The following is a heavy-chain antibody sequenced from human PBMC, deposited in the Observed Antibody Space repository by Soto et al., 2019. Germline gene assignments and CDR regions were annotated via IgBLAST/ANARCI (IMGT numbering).Heavy chain of an antibody. J-gene: IGHJ1*01. Sequence: AGGSLRLSCAASGFTFSSYAMSWVRQAPGKGLEWVSAISGSGGSTYYADSVKGRFTISRDNSKNTLYLQMNSLRAEDTAVYYCAKCIAARLPSAEYFQHWGQGTLVTVSS. CDR1: GFTFSSYA. V-gene: IGHV3-23*01. CDR2: ISGSGGST. CDR3: AKCIAARLPSAEYFQH. D-gene: IGHD6-6*01.